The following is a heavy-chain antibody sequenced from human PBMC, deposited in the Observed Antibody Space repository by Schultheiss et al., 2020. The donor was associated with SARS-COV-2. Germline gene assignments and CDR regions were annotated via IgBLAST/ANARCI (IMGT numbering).Heavy chain of an antibody. Sequence: GESLKISCAASGFTFSSYGMHWVRQAPGKGLEWVAVISYDGSNKYYADSVKGRFTISRDNAKNSLYLQMNSLRDEDTAVYYCARSDLPKYYYYMDVWGKGTTVTVSS. J-gene: IGHJ6*03. CDR3: ARSDLPKYYYYMDV. V-gene: IGHV3-30*03. CDR1: GFTFSSYG. D-gene: IGHD3-3*01. CDR2: ISYDGSNK.